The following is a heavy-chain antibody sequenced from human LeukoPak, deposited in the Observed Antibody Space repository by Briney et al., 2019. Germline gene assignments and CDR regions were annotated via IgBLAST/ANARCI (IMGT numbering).Heavy chain of an antibody. J-gene: IGHJ6*03. D-gene: IGHD3-3*01. V-gene: IGHV1-18*04. Sequence: ASVKVSCKASGYSFSGFFIHWVRQAPGQGLEWMGWISAYNGNTNYALKLQGRVTMTADTSTSTAYMELRSLRSDDTAVYYCARDPNDLHYDFWSGYYPNYYYYMDVWGKGTTVTVSS. CDR2: ISAYNGNT. CDR1: GYSFSGFF. CDR3: ARDPNDLHYDFWSGYYPNYYYYMDV.